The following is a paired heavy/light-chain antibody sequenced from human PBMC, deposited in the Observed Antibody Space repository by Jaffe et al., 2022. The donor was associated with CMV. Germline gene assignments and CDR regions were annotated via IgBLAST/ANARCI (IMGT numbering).Light chain of an antibody. CDR1: SSNIGSTT. Sequence: QSVLTQPPSAFGTPGQRLTISSSGSSSNIGSTTVNWYQQLPGTAPKLLIYSDNQRPSGVPDRFSGSKSGTSASLAISGLQSEDEADYYCAAWDDSLNDYVFGTGTKVTVL. CDR3: AAWDDSLNDYV. CDR2: SDN. J-gene: IGLJ1*01. V-gene: IGLV1-44*01.
Heavy chain of an antibody. CDR3: ARHRMLTVRVLFRTQLIPDAFDM. D-gene: IGHD3-10*01. J-gene: IGHJ3*02. CDR1: GGSIRSSDYF. CDR2: IYYSGST. Sequence: QLQLQESGPGLVKPSETLSLTCSVSGGSIRSSDYFWGWIRQPPGKGLEWVGSIYYSGSTYYSPSLKSRVTISVDTSENQFSLKLSSVTAADTAVYYCARHRMLTVRVLFRTQLIPDAFDMWGQGTMVTVSS. V-gene: IGHV4-39*01.